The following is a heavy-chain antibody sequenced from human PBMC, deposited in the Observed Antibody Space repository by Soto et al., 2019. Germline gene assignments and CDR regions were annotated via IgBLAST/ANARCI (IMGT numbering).Heavy chain of an antibody. CDR3: AKDPEYSSGWYYFDD. J-gene: IGHJ4*02. Sequence: GGSLRLSCAASGFTFSSYGMHWVRQAPGKGLEWVAVISYDGSNKYYADSVKGRFTISRDNSKNTLYLQMNSLRAEAAAVYYCAKDPEYSSGWYYFDDRGQRTPVTVSS. CDR2: ISYDGSNK. V-gene: IGHV3-30*18. D-gene: IGHD6-19*01. CDR1: GFTFSSYG.